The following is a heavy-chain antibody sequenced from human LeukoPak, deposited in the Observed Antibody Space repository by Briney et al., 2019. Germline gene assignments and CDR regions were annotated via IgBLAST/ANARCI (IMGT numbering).Heavy chain of an antibody. D-gene: IGHD3-22*01. V-gene: IGHV3-21*01. CDR2: ISSSSSYI. J-gene: IGHJ4*02. Sequence: PGGSLRLSCVASGFTFSSYSMNWVRQAPGKGLEWVSSISSSSSYIYYADSVKGRFTISRDDAKNSLYLQMNSLRAEDTAVYYCARGGGTMIVDNFDYWGQGTLVTVSS. CDR1: GFTFSSYS. CDR3: ARGGGTMIVDNFDY.